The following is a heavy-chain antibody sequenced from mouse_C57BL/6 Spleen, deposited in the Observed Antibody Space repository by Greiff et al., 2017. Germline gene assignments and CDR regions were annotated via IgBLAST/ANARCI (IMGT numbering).Heavy chain of an antibody. CDR3: AGDPRYSGSGYWYFDV. CDR1: GYAFSSSW. Sequence: VKLVESGPELVKPGASVKISCKASGYAFSSSWMTWVKQRPGKGLEWIGRIYPGDGDTNYNGNYKGKATLTADKSSSTASMQLSSLTSEDSAVYVCAGDPRYSGSGYWYFDVWGTGTTVTVST. V-gene: IGHV1-82*01. D-gene: IGHD1-1*01. J-gene: IGHJ1*03. CDR2: IYPGDGDT.